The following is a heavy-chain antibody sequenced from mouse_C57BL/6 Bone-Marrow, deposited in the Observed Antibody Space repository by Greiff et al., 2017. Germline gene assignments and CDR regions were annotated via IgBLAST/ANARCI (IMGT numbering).Heavy chain of an antibody. Sequence: VQLKESGPGLVQPSQSLSITCTVSGFSLTSSGVHWVRQSPGKGLEWLGVFWSGGSTVYNAAFISRLSISKDTSTSHVFFIMNSLQADDTAIYYCARMRGNGNFYDWYIDVWGTGTTVTVSS. V-gene: IGHV2-2*01. CDR1: GFSLTSSG. CDR2: FWSGGST. J-gene: IGHJ1*03. D-gene: IGHD2-1*01. CDR3: ARMRGNGNFYDWYIDV.